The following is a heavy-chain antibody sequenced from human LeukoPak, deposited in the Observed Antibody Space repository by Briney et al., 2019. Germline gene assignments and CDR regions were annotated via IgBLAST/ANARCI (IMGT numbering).Heavy chain of an antibody. CDR2: IKQDGSEK. V-gene: IGHV3-7*01. D-gene: IGHD2-15*01. CDR1: GFTFSSYW. CDR3: GEDSLVAALDY. J-gene: IGHJ4*02. Sequence: PGGSLRLSCAASGFTFSSYWMSWVRQAPGKGLEWVATIKQDGSEKYYVDSVKGRFTISRDNAKNSLYLQMNSLRDEDTAVYYWGEDSLVAALDYWGGGTLVAVPS.